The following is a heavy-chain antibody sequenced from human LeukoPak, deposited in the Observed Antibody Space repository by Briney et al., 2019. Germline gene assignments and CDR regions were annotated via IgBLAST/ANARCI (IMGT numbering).Heavy chain of an antibody. CDR1: GFTFSSYA. CDR2: ISYNGRGT. V-gene: IGHV3-64*01. Sequence: GGSLRLSCEVSGFTFSSYAMHWVRQAPGKGLEYVSAISYNGRGTHYAHSVKGRSTISRDNFKNTLYLQMGSLRPEDMAIYYCARGGSTIFGALFDYWGQGALVTVSS. D-gene: IGHD3-3*01. CDR3: ARGGSTIFGALFDY. J-gene: IGHJ4*02.